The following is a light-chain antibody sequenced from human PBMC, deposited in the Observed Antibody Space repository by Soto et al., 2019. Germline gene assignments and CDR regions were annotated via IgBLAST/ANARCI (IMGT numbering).Light chain of an antibody. CDR3: QQYGRLPLA. V-gene: IGKV3-20*01. Sequence: EILLTQSPGTLSLSPGDRATLSCRASQSLTSSFLAWYQQKPGQTPRLLIYGASIRATDIPDRFSGSGSGKDFTLTISRLEPEDFAVYFCQQYGRLPLAFGGGTKVEIK. CDR2: GAS. J-gene: IGKJ4*01. CDR1: QSLTSSF.